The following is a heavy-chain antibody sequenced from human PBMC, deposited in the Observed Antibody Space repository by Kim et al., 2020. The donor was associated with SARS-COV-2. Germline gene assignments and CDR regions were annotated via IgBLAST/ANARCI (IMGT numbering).Heavy chain of an antibody. Sequence: ASVKVSCKASGYTFTSYYMHWVRQAPGQGLEWMGIINPSGGSTSYAQKFQGRVTMTRDTSTSTVYMELSSLRSEDTAVYYCARDYYYDSSGYYPLGYWGQGTLVTVSS. D-gene: IGHD3-22*01. J-gene: IGHJ4*02. CDR3: ARDYYYDSSGYYPLGY. CDR2: INPSGGST. V-gene: IGHV1-46*01. CDR1: GYTFTSYY.